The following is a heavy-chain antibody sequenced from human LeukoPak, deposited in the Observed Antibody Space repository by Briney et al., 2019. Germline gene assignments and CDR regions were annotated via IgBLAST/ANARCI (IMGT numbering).Heavy chain of an antibody. CDR2: ISGSGGST. CDR1: GFTFSSYA. CDR3: ANRPPAYCGSDCSARDY. J-gene: IGHJ4*02. D-gene: IGHD2-21*02. V-gene: IGHV3-23*01. Sequence: PGGALRLSWAASGFTFSSYAMSWVRQAPGKGLEEVSAISGSGGSTYYADAVKGRCTISSDNAKHTRYLQMHTLRAQDTAVYYCANRPPAYCGSDCSARDYWGQGTLVTVSS.